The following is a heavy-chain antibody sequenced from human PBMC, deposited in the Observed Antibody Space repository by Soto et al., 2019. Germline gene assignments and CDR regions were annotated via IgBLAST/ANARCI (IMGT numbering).Heavy chain of an antibody. CDR2: VYHSGTT. CDR1: GVSITGSY. D-gene: IGHD1-26*01. J-gene: IGHJ4*02. CDR3: AREMTYRAGSLAGCNY. V-gene: IGHV4-59*01. Sequence: SETLSLTCSVSGVSITGSYWRWIGKPPGKTLEWIGYVYHSGTTTYNHSLKSRVSISVDTSKNQFSLRLTSVIAADTAVYYCAREMTYRAGSLAGCNYWRVG.